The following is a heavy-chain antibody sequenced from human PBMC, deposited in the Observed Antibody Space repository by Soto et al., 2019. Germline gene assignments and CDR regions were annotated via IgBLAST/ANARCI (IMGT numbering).Heavy chain of an antibody. D-gene: IGHD3-10*01. J-gene: IGHJ6*02. CDR2: ISGSGGST. Sequence: GGSLRLSCAASGFTFSSYAMTWVRQAPGKGLEWVSAISGSGGSTYYADSVKGRFTISRDNSKNTLYLQMNSLRAEDTAVYYCAKASLGFGEFVYYYYYGMDVWGQGTTVTVSS. CDR1: GFTFSSYA. V-gene: IGHV3-23*01. CDR3: AKASLGFGEFVYYYYYGMDV.